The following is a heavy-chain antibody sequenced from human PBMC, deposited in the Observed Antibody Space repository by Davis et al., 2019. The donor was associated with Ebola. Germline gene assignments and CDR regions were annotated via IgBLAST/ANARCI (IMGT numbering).Heavy chain of an antibody. CDR2: IFSNDEK. V-gene: IGHV2-26*01. J-gene: IGHJ5*02. D-gene: IGHD6-19*01. CDR3: ARRHSSGWYVNWFDP. Sequence: SGPTLVKPTETLTLTCTVSGFSLSNARMGVSWIRQPPGKALEWLAHIFSNDEKSYSTSLKSRLTISKDTSKSQVVLTMTNMDPVDTATYYCARRHSSGWYVNWFDPWGQGTLVTVSS. CDR1: GFSLSNARMG.